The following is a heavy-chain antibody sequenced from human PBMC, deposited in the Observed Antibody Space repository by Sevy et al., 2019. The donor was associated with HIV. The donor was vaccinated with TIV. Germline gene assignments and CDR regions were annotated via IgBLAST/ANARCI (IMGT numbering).Heavy chain of an antibody. CDR2: ISGSGGST. V-gene: IGHV3-23*01. CDR3: AKDGDTAMDGEDDYYYMDV. Sequence: GGCLRLSCAASGFTFSSYAMSWVRQAPGKGLEWVSAISGSGGSTYYADSVKGRFTISRDNSKNTLYLQMNSLRAEDTAVYYCAKDGDTAMDGEDDYYYMDVWGKGTTVTVSS. CDR1: GFTFSSYA. D-gene: IGHD5-18*01. J-gene: IGHJ6*03.